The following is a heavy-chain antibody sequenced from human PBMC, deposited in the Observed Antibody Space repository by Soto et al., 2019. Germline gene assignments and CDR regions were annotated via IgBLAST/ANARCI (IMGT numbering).Heavy chain of an antibody. D-gene: IGHD3-10*01. Sequence: SETLSLTCTVSGGSISSGDYYWSWIRQPPGKGLEWIGYIYYSGSTYYNPSLKSRVTISVDTSKNQFSLRLSSVTAADTAVYYCASSYGGGNWFDPSGQGTLVTVSS. J-gene: IGHJ5*02. CDR1: GGSISSGDYY. CDR3: ASSYGGGNWFDP. CDR2: IYYSGST. V-gene: IGHV4-30-4*01.